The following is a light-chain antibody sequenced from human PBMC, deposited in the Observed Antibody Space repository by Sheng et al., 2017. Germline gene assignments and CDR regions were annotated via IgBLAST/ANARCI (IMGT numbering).Light chain of an antibody. V-gene: IGLV5-37*01. CDR1: SNIFVRSFK. J-gene: IGLJ3*02. CDR3: MIWPYNGQGV. Sequence: QPVLTQPPSSSASPGVPTRLTYTLPSNIFVRSFKIYWLPTAAREPSQVSPVLLLRLRCGPGRLESPAAFSGSKDPSANTGILLISGLQSEDEADYYCMIWPYNGQGVFGGGTKLTVL. CDR2: LLRLRC.